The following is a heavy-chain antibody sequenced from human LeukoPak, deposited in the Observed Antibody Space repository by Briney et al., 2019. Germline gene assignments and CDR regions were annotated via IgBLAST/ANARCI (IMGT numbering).Heavy chain of an antibody. Sequence: GRSLRLSCAASGFTFSSYAMDWVRQAPGKGLEWVAVISYDGSNKYYADSVKGRFTISRDNSKNTLYLQMNSLRAEDTAVYYCARAYYDSSGYYSFVYWGQGTLVTVSS. V-gene: IGHV3-30*04. J-gene: IGHJ4*02. CDR2: ISYDGSNK. CDR1: GFTFSSYA. CDR3: ARAYYDSSGYYSFVY. D-gene: IGHD3-22*01.